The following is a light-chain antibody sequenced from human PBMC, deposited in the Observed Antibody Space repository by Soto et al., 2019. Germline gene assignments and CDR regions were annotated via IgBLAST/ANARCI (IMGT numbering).Light chain of an antibody. CDR3: CSLAGGNIFRV. V-gene: IGLV2-11*01. CDR2: DVS. J-gene: IGLJ2*01. Sequence: QSALTQPRSVSGSPGQSVTISCTGTSSDVGGYNYVSWYQHHPGKAPKFIIFDVSSWPSGVPDRCSGSKSGNTAYLTISGLQAEDEADYYCCSLAGGNIFRVFGGGTKLTVL. CDR1: SSDVGGYNY.